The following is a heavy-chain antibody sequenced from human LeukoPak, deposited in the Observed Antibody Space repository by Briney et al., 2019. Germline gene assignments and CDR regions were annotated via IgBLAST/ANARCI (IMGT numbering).Heavy chain of an antibody. J-gene: IGHJ4*02. CDR3: ARAPSPYYYDSSGYDYFDY. D-gene: IGHD3-22*01. V-gene: IGHV1-18*01. Sequence: ASVKVSCKASGYTFTSYGISWVRQAPGQGLEWMGWISAYNGNTNYAQKLQGRVTMTTDTSTSTAYMELRSLRSDDTAVYYCARAPSPYYYDSSGYDYFDYWGQGTLVTVSS. CDR1: GYTFTSYG. CDR2: ISAYNGNT.